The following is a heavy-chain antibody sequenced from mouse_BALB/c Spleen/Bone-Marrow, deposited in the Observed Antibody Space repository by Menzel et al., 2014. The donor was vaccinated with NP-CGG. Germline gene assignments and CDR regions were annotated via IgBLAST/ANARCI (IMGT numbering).Heavy chain of an antibody. CDR1: GYTFTSHW. Sequence: QVQLQQSGAELVRPGASVKLSCKASGYTFTSHWMNWVKQRPDQGLEWIGRIDPYDSETHYNQKFEDKDILTVDKSASTAYMQLSRLTSEDSVVYYCARRSTARATWYFDYWGQGTSLTVSS. J-gene: IGHJ2*02. CDR2: IDPYDSET. V-gene: IGHV1-74*01. CDR3: ARRSTARATWYFDY. D-gene: IGHD3-1*01.